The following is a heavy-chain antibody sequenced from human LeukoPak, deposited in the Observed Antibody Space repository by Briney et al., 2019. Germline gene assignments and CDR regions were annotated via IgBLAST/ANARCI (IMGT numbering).Heavy chain of an antibody. CDR1: GYSFTSYW. V-gene: IGHV5-51*01. D-gene: IGHD1-26*01. CDR3: ARRALVGATKAPFDY. J-gene: IGHJ4*02. CDR2: IYPGDSDT. Sequence: GESLKISCKGSGYSFTSYWIGWVRQMPGKGLEWIGIIYPGDSDTRYSPSFQGQVTISADKSISTAYLQWSSLKASDTAMYYCARRALVGATKAPFDYWGQGTLVTVSS.